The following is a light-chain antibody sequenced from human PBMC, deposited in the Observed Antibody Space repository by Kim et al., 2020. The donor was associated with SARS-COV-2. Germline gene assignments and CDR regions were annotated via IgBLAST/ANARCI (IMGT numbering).Light chain of an antibody. J-gene: IGLJ3*02. V-gene: IGLV3-21*04. Sequence: SYELTQPPSVSVAPGKTARITCGGNNIGSKSVHCYQQKPGQAPVLVIYYDSARPSGIPERFSGSNSGNTATLTISRVEAGDEADYYCQVWDSSSDHWVFGGGTQLTVL. CDR3: QVWDSSSDHWV. CDR2: YDS. CDR1: NIGSKS.